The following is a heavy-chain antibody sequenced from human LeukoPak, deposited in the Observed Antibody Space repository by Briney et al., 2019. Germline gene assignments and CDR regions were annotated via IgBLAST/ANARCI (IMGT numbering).Heavy chain of an antibody. J-gene: IGHJ4*02. CDR1: GGSISSGGYS. D-gene: IGHD3-22*01. CDR2: IYHSGST. CDR3: ARGRGSGCPFDY. V-gene: IGHV4-30-2*01. Sequence: SETLSLTCAVSGGSISSGGYSWSWIRQPPGKGLEWIGYIYHSGSTYYNPSLKSRVTISVDRSKNQFSLKLSSVTAADTAVYYCARGRGSGCPFDYWGQGTLVTVSS.